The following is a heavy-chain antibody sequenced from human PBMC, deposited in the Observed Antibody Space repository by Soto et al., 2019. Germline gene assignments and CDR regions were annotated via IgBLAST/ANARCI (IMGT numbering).Heavy chain of an antibody. CDR2: INHSGST. V-gene: IGHV4-34*01. Sequence: SETLSLTCAVNSGSFTAYYWTWIRQAPGKGLEWIGEINHSGSTNYNPSLKSRVTISVDTSRNQFSLKVNTVTAADTGVYYCARVRGGYYYGVDVWGQGTTVTVSS. CDR1: SGSFTAYY. J-gene: IGHJ6*02. CDR3: ARVRGGYYYGVDV.